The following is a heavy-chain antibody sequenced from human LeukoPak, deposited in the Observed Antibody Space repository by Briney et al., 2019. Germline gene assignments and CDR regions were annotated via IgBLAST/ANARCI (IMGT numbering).Heavy chain of an antibody. CDR1: GFTFSSHA. D-gene: IGHD3-22*01. CDR2: ISGSGGST. CDR3: ATADYYYDSSRTPTDY. V-gene: IGHV3-23*01. J-gene: IGHJ4*02. Sequence: GSLRPLCAASGFTFSSHAMSWGRQAPGEGVEWVPAISGSGGSTYYADSVKGRFTISRDNSKNTLYLQMNSLRAEDTAVYYCATADYYYDSSRTPTDYWGQGTLVTVSS.